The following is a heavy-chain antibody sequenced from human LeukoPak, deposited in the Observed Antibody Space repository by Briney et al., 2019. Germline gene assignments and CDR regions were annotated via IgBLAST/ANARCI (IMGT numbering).Heavy chain of an antibody. CDR2: IRYSGST. D-gene: IGHD2-15*01. J-gene: IGHJ4*02. CDR3: ARHFCSGGSCNFDY. CDR1: DGSIGGYY. Sequence: SETLSLTCTVSDGSIGGYYWSWIRQPPGKGLEWIGYIRYSGSTNYNPSLKSRVTISLDTSKNQFSLKLSSVTAADTAVYYCARHFCSGGSCNFDYWGQGTLVAVSS. V-gene: IGHV4-59*08.